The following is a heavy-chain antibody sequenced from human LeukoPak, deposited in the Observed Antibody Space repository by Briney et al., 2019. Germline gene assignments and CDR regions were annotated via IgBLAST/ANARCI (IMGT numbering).Heavy chain of an antibody. J-gene: IGHJ5*02. CDR2: INPNSGVT. CDR1: GYTFTGYY. CDR3: ARDPASEWFDP. V-gene: IGHV1-2*02. Sequence: ASVKVSCKASGYTFTGYYIHWVRQAPGQGLEGMGWINPNSGVTNYAQKFQDRVTMTRDASISTAYMELSRLRSDDTAVYYCARDPASEWFDPWGQGTLVTVSS.